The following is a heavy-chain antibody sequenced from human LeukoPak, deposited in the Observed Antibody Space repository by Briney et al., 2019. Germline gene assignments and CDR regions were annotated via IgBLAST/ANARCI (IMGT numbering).Heavy chain of an antibody. Sequence: KPSETLSLTCTVSGGSISSSSYYWGWIRQPPGKGLEWIGSIYYSGSTYYNPSLKSRVTISVDTSKNQFSLKLSSVTAADTAVYYCARNSEGLRLGELSPPIWGLGTLVTVSS. CDR3: ARNSEGLRLGELSPPI. D-gene: IGHD3-16*02. V-gene: IGHV4-39*01. CDR1: GGSISSSSYY. CDR2: IYYSGST. J-gene: IGHJ4*02.